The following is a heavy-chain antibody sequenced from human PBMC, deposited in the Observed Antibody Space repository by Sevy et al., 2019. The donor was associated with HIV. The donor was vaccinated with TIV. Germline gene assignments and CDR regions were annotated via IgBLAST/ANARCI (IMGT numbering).Heavy chain of an antibody. D-gene: IGHD3-3*02. CDR3: ARDGRGISAFDI. CDR2: ISGNGENT. Sequence: GGSLRLSCTASEFTFSSHAVSWVHQAPGKGLEWVSAISGNGENTHYADSVRGRFTISRDNFKNTLYLQMNSLRAEDTALYYCARDGRGISAFDIWGQRTMVTVSS. J-gene: IGHJ3*02. V-gene: IGHV3-23*01. CDR1: EFTFSSHA.